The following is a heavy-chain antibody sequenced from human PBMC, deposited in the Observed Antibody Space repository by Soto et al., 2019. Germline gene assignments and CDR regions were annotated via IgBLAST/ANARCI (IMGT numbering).Heavy chain of an antibody. CDR1: GFTFCSLA. V-gene: IGHV3-23*01. CDR3: AKAHFGDPTPLDY. D-gene: IGHD4-17*01. Sequence: GGSPRLSFAAPGFTFCSLAMSWVRQAPGKGLDWVSAISGAGGSTYYADSVKGRFTISRDNSKNTLYLQMNSLRAEDTAVYYCAKAHFGDPTPLDYWGQGTLVTVSS. CDR2: ISGAGGST. J-gene: IGHJ4*02.